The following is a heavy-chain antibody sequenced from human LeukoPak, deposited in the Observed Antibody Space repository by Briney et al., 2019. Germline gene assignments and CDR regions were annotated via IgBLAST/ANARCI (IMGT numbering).Heavy chain of an antibody. Sequence: RSGGPLRLSCAASGFTVSNNYMSWVRQAPGKGLEWVSVIYSGGSTYYADSVKGRFTISRDTSKNTLSLQMNSLRAEDTAVYYCASLSLGHYWGQGTLVTVSS. CDR1: GFTVSNNY. J-gene: IGHJ4*02. CDR2: IYSGGST. CDR3: ASLSLGHY. D-gene: IGHD6-6*01. V-gene: IGHV3-53*01.